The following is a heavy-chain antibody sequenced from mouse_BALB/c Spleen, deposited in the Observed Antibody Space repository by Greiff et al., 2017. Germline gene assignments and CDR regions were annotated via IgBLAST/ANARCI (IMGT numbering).Heavy chain of an antibody. CDR1: GFSFTNSG. CDR3: AKMVDY. J-gene: IGHJ2*01. Sequence: VMLVESGPGLVAPSQSLSITCTVSGFSFTNSGVHWVRQSPGKGLEWLGVIWGDGSTNYNSAFKSRLSISKDNSKSQVFLKMNSLQTDDTARYYCAKMVDYWGQGTTLTVSS. CDR2: IWGDGST. V-gene: IGHV2-6-6*01.